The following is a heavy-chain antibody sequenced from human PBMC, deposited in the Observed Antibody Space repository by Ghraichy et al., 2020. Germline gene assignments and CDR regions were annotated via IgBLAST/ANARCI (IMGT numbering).Heavy chain of an antibody. V-gene: IGHV3-53*01. CDR3: AGSLRFLKAGMDV. Sequence: GGSLRLSCAASGFSVSGNYMSWVRQAPGKGLEWVSIIYSGASTYYADSVKGRFTISRDNFKNTVYLQMNSLRVEDTAVYYCAGSLRFLKAGMDVWGQGTTVTVSS. D-gene: IGHD3-3*01. CDR2: IYSGAST. CDR1: GFSVSGNY. J-gene: IGHJ6*02.